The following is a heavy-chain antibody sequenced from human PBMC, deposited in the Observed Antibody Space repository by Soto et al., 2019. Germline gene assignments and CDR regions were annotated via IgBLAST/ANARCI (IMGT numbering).Heavy chain of an antibody. D-gene: IGHD6-13*01. CDR1: GGSMSSRGYY. V-gene: IGHV4-39*01. Sequence: QLQLQESGPGLVRPSETLSLTCTVAGGSMSSRGYYWGWIRQPPGKGLEWIGDSYYTGSANYNPSLKSRVSISVDTSWNQFSLKLPSVTAADTAVYYCTRRAAGTQYFQDWGQGILVTVSS. J-gene: IGHJ1*01. CDR2: SYYTGSA. CDR3: TRRAAGTQYFQD.